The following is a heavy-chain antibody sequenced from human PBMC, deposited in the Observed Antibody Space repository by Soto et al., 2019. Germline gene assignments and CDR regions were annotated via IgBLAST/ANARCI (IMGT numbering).Heavy chain of an antibody. Sequence: QVQLVESGGGVVQPGRSLRLSCAASGFTFSSYAMHWVRQAPGKGLEWVAVISYDGSNKYYADSVKGRFTISRDNSKNPLELQMNSLRAEDTAVYYWASENEAGIAAAGSFDYWGQGTLVTVSS. J-gene: IGHJ4*02. CDR3: ASENEAGIAAAGSFDY. D-gene: IGHD6-13*01. CDR2: ISYDGSNK. CDR1: GFTFSSYA. V-gene: IGHV3-30-3*01.